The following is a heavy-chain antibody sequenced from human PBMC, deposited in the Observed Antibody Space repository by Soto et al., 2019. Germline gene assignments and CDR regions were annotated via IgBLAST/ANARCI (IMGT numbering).Heavy chain of an antibody. D-gene: IGHD2-15*01. CDR1: GFTFSSYS. J-gene: IGHJ6*02. V-gene: IGHV3-21*01. Sequence: EVQLVESGGGLVKPGGSLRLSCAASGFTFSSYSMNWVRQAPGKGLEWVSSISSSSSYIYYADSVKGRFTISRDNAKNSLYLQMNSLRAEDTAVYYCARDTATGRGLLDYYYGMDVWGQGTMVTVSS. CDR3: ARDTATGRGLLDYYYGMDV. CDR2: ISSSSSYI.